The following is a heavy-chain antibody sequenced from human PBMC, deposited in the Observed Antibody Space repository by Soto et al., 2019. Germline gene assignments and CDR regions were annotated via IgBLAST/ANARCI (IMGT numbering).Heavy chain of an antibody. CDR3: ATDRLRYFDWLLSGYGLNP. V-gene: IGHV1-24*01. J-gene: IGHJ5*02. CDR1: GYTLTELS. D-gene: IGHD3-9*01. Sequence: ASVKVSCKVSGYTLTELSMHWVRQAPGKGLEWMGGFDPEGGETIYAQKFQGRVTMTEDTSTDTAYMELSSLRSEDTAVYYCATDRLRYFDWLLSGYGLNPWGQGTLVTVSS. CDR2: FDPEGGET.